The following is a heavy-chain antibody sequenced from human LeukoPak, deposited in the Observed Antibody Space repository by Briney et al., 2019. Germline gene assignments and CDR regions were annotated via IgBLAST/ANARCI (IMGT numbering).Heavy chain of an antibody. CDR3: VNLGYSD. Sequence: PGGSLRLSCAASGFTFSSYAMSWVRQALGKGLEWVATIKNDGSDKYYVDSVKGRFTLSRDNAKNLVYLQMNSLRVEDTAVYYCVNLGYSDGGQGTLVTVSS. D-gene: IGHD5-12*01. CDR2: IKNDGSDK. J-gene: IGHJ4*02. CDR1: GFTFSSYA. V-gene: IGHV3-7*01.